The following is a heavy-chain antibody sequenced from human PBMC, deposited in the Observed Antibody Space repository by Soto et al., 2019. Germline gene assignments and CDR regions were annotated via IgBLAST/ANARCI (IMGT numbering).Heavy chain of an antibody. V-gene: IGHV3-15*07. CDR1: GFTFSNAW. Sequence: GGSLRLSCAASGFTFSNAWMNWVRQAPGKGLEWVGRIKSKTDGGTTDYAAPVKGRFTISRDDSKNTLYLQMNSLKTEDTAVYYCTTPAYYYDSSGEFYYYYYGMDVWGQGTTVTVSS. CDR2: IKSKTDGGTT. D-gene: IGHD3-22*01. CDR3: TTPAYYYDSSGEFYYYYYGMDV. J-gene: IGHJ6*02.